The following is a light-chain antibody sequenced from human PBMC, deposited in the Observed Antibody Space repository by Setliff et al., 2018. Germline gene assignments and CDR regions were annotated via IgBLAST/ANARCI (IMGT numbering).Light chain of an antibody. J-gene: IGLJ1*01. V-gene: IGLV2-14*03. CDR3: NAYTSGSTYV. CDR2: AVS. CDR1: SSDVGSYDL. Sequence: SALTQPASVSGSPGQSITISCSGTSSDVGSYDLVSWYQQHPGKAPKLIIYAVSDRPSGVSNRFSGSKSGNTASLTTSGLQTEDEADYYCNAYTSGSTYVFGTGTKVTVL.